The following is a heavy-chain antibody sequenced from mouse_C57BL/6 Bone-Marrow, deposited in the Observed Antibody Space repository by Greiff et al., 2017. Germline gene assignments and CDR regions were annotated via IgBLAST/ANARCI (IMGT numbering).Heavy chain of an antibody. Sequence: QVQLQQSGPELVKPGDSVKISCKASGYAFSSSWMNWVKQRPGKGLEWIGRIYPGDGDTNYNGKFKGKATLTADKSSSTAYMQLSKLTSEDSAVYFCASEHYYYGSLYAMDYWGQGTSVTVSS. D-gene: IGHD1-1*01. V-gene: IGHV1-82*01. CDR2: IYPGDGDT. CDR1: GYAFSSSW. J-gene: IGHJ4*01. CDR3: ASEHYYYGSLYAMDY.